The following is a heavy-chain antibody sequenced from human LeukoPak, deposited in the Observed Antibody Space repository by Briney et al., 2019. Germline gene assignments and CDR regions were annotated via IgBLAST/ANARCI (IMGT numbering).Heavy chain of an antibody. CDR1: GGTFSSYA. Sequence: SVKVSCKASGGTFSSYAISWVRQAPGQELEWMGGIIPIFGTANYAQKFQGRVTITADESTSTAYMELSSLRSEDTAVYHCARGDNYYDSSGYYPNWFDPWGQGTLVTVSS. CDR2: IIPIFGTA. J-gene: IGHJ5*02. CDR3: ARGDNYYDSSGYYPNWFDP. V-gene: IGHV1-69*01. D-gene: IGHD3-22*01.